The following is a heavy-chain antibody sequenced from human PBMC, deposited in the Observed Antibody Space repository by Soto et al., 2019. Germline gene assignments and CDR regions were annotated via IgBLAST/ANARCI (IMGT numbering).Heavy chain of an antibody. V-gene: IGHV3-23*01. CDR1: GLTFTNYA. Sequence: EVQLLESGGGLVQPGGSLRLSCAASGLTFTNYAMSWVRQAPGKGLEWVAVISGDGGTTVYADSVKGRFTISRDSPXXTLSLQMNTLRAEDTAIYYCRRARDNNGYVREADYWGQGTLVTVSS. J-gene: IGHJ4*02. CDR2: ISGDGGTT. D-gene: IGHD5-12*01. CDR3: RRARDNNGYVREADY.